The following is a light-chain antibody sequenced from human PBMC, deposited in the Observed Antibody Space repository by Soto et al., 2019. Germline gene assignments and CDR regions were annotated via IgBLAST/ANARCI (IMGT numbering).Light chain of an antibody. CDR2: DAS. CDR3: QQYGSSPLT. J-gene: IGKJ4*01. Sequence: EIVLTQSPATLSLSPGERATLSCGASQSVSSSYLARYQQKPGLAPRLLIYDASSRATGIPDRFSGRGSGTDFTLTISRLEPEDFAVYYCQQYGSSPLTFGGGTKVEIK. V-gene: IGKV3D-20*01. CDR1: QSVSSSY.